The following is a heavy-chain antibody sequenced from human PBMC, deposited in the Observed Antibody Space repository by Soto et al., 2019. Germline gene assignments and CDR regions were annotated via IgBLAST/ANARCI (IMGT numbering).Heavy chain of an antibody. CDR3: ARGSSSWYQIKYHSYGMDF. Sequence: GGSLRLSCAASGFTFSSYWMHWVRQAPGKGLVWVSRINSDGSSTSYADSVKGRFTISRDNAKNTLYLQMNSLRAEDTAVYYCARGSSSWYQIKYHSYGMDFWGQGITVTLSS. J-gene: IGHJ6*02. V-gene: IGHV3-74*01. D-gene: IGHD6-13*01. CDR2: INSDGSST. CDR1: GFTFSSYW.